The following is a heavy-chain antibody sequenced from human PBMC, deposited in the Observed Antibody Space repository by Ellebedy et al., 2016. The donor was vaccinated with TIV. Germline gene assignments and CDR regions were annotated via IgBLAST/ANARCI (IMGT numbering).Heavy chain of an antibody. V-gene: IGHV4-39*07. CDR2: IYYTGST. CDR3: ARDLRSGLGESQTRGAFDI. J-gene: IGHJ3*02. Sequence: SETLSLXCPVSGDSISSSTYYWGWIRQPPGKGLEWIGSIYYTGSTYYNPSLKNRVTISVDTSKNQFSLKLNSMTAADTAVYYCARDLRSGLGESQTRGAFDIWGQGTMVTVSS. CDR1: GDSISSSTYY. D-gene: IGHD5/OR15-5a*01.